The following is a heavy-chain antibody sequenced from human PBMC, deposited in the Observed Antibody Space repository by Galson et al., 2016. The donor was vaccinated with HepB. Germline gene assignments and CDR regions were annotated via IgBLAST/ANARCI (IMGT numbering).Heavy chain of an antibody. CDR2: IRNKADGGTT. D-gene: IGHD1-26*01. Sequence: SLRLSCAASGLSFSDTFMNWVRQALGKGLEWVGHIRNKADGGTTDFAAPVKGRFTISRDDSKNTLYLQLNSLKTEDSAVYYCVTGATNAFNIWGQGTLVTVSS. CDR1: GLSFSDTF. J-gene: IGHJ3*02. CDR3: VTGATNAFNI. V-gene: IGHV3-15*07.